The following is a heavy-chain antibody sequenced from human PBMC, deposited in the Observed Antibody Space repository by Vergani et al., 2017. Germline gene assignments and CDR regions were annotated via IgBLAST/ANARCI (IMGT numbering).Heavy chain of an antibody. Sequence: QLQLQESGPGLVKPSETLSLTCTVSGGSISSSSYYWGWIRQPPGKGLEWIGSIYYSGRTYYNPSLKSRVTISVDTSKNQFSLKLSSVTAADTAVYYCARRTAAAGSSFGENWFDPWGQGTLVTXSS. J-gene: IGHJ5*02. V-gene: IGHV4-39*01. D-gene: IGHD6-13*01. CDR1: GGSISSSSYY. CDR3: ARRTAAAGSSFGENWFDP. CDR2: IYYSGRT.